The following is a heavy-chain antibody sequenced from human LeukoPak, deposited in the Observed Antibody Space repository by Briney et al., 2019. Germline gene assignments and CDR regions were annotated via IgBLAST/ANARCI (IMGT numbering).Heavy chain of an antibody. CDR2: IYYSGST. J-gene: IGHJ5*02. V-gene: IGHV4-30-4*07. D-gene: IGHD6-13*01. CDR3: ARTKIAAAGTGGNWFDP. CDR1: GGSISSGGYS. Sequence: PSQTLSLTCAVSGGSISSGGYSWSWIRQPPGKGLEWIGYIYYSGSTYYNPSLKSRVTISVDTSKNQFSLKLSSVTAADTAVYYCARTKIAAAGTGGNWFDPWGQGTLVTVSS.